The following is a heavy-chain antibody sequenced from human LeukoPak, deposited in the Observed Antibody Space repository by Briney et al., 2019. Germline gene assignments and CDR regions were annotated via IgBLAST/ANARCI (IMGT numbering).Heavy chain of an antibody. CDR1: GYTFTGYY. CDR3: ARSVFPYYSGSGSPYNVDVRRNSCFDF. V-gene: IGHV1-2*02. J-gene: IGHJ4*02. D-gene: IGHD3-10*01. Sequence: ASVKVSCKASGYTFTGYYMHWVRQAPGQGLEWMGWINPNSGGTNYAQKFQGRVTMTRDTSISTAYMELSRLRSDDTAVYYCARSVFPYYSGSGSPYNVDVRRNSCFDFWGQGTLVTVSS. CDR2: INPNSGGT.